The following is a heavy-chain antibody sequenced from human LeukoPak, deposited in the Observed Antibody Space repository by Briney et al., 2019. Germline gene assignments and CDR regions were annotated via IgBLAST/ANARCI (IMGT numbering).Heavy chain of an antibody. CDR2: IYPDDSDT. V-gene: IGHV5-51*01. CDR1: GYSFTTYW. J-gene: IGHJ4*02. Sequence: GESLKISCKGSGYSFTTYWIGWVRQMPGKGLEWMGIIYPDDSDTRYSPSFQGQVTISVDKSISTAYVQWSSLKASDTAMYYCARHLDGSGSLDYWGQGTLVTVSS. CDR3: ARHLDGSGSLDY. D-gene: IGHD3-10*01.